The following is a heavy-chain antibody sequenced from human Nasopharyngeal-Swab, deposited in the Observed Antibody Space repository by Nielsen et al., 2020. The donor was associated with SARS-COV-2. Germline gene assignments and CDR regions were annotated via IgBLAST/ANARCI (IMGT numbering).Heavy chain of an antibody. CDR2: IIPILGIA. V-gene: IGHV1-69*04. CDR1: GGTFSSYA. J-gene: IGHJ6*02. D-gene: IGHD3-3*01. CDR3: ARGEDYYDFWSGYDYYYGMDV. Sequence: SVKVSCKASGGTFSSYAISWVRQAPGQGLEWMGRIIPILGIANYAQKFQGRVTITADKSTSTAYMELSSLRSEDTALYYCARGEDYYDFWSGYDYYYGMDVWGQGTTVTVSS.